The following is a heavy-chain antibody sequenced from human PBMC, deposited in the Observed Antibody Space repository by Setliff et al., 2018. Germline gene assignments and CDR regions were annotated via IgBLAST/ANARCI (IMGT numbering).Heavy chain of an antibody. D-gene: IGHD2-8*01. CDR1: GYTFNNYG. CDR3: SRLVRFCTRTACQRLSGGEF. V-gene: IGHV1-18*01. J-gene: IGHJ4*02. CDR2: ISAYSGET. Sequence: ASVKVSCKASGYTFNNYGIIWVRQAPGQGPEWMGWISAYSGETNYAQIFQGRVTMTTDTPTSTAYMELRSLQSDDTAVYYCSRLVRFCTRTACQRLSGGEFWGQGTLVTVSS.